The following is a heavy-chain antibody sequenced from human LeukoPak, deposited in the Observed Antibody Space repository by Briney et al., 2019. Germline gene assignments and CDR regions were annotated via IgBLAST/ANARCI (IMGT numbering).Heavy chain of an antibody. CDR3: ARVKSSSWYYFDY. J-gene: IGHJ4*02. D-gene: IGHD6-13*01. CDR1: GGSISSYY. V-gene: IGHV4-59*01. CDR2: IYYSGST. Sequence: SETLSLTCTVSGGSISSYYWSWIRQPPGKGLEGIGYIYYSGSTNYNTSLKSRVTISVDTSKNQFSLKLGSVTAADTAVYYCARVKSSSWYYFDYWGQGTLVTVSS.